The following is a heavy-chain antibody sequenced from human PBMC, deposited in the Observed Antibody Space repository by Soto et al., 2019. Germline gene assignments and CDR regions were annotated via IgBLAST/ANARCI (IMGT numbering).Heavy chain of an antibody. J-gene: IGHJ4*01. CDR3: VVRGISCFSSM. CDR1: GGTFSSYT. CDR2: IIPSLGRP. D-gene: IGHD2-21*01. V-gene: IGHV1-69*02. Sequence: QVQLVQSGAEVKKSGSSVKVSCKASGGTFSSYTINWVRQAPGQGLEWMGRIIPSLGRPNYAQKFQGRVTVNAEPSSSTAHLELRSLTSGGPAVFYCVVRGISCFSSMWGHGTLVTVSS.